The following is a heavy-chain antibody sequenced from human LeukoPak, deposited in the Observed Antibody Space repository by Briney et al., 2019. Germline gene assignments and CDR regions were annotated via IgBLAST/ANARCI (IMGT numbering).Heavy chain of an antibody. D-gene: IGHD6-25*01. CDR1: GFTVSSNY. CDR3: ARGSSAAAESYFDS. CDR2: IKQGGNEI. J-gene: IGHJ4*02. V-gene: IGHV3-7*01. Sequence: PGGSLRLSCAASGFTVSSNYMSWVRQAPGKGLEWVANIKQGGNEIHYVESVKGRFTISRDNAKNSLYLQMNSLRAEDTAIYYCARGSSAAAESYFDSWGQGTLVTVSS.